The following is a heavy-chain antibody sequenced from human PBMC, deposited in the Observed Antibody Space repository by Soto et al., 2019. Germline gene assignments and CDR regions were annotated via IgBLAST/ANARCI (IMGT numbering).Heavy chain of an antibody. CDR1: GYTFTSYQ. Sequence: QMQLVQSGAEVKKPGASVKVSCKASGYTFTSYQMHWVRQAPGQGLEWMGIINPSGGRITYAQRFQGRVMMTKDTSTNTVYMELRRRRSEHTAVYYCARDGPPTPTGGGPSYTMDVWGQGTTVTVS. V-gene: IGHV1-46*01. J-gene: IGHJ6*02. CDR3: ARDGPPTPTGGGPSYTMDV. CDR2: INPSGGRI. D-gene: IGHD1-1*01.